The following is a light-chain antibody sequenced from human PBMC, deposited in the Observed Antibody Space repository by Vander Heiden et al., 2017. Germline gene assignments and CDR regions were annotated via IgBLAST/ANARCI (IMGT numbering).Light chain of an antibody. V-gene: IGKV3-11*01. CDR3: QQRSNWPPLT. Sequence: ELVLTQSPATLSLSPGERATLSCRASQSVSKYLAWYQQKPGQAPRLLIYDASNRAPGIPARFSGSGTGTDFTLTISSLEPEDFAVYYCQQRSNWPPLTFGGGTKVEIK. CDR2: DAS. CDR1: QSVSKY. J-gene: IGKJ4*01.